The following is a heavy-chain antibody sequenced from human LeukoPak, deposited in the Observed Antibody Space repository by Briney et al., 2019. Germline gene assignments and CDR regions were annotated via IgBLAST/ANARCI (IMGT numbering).Heavy chain of an antibody. D-gene: IGHD6-19*01. CDR2: ISSSSSYI. J-gene: IGHJ4*02. V-gene: IGHV3-21*03. CDR3: ARDMEWLVRFDY. Sequence: GGSLRLSCAASEFTFSSYSMNRVRQAPGKGLEWVSSISSSSSYIYYADSVKGRFTISRDNAKNSLYLQMNSLRAEDTAVYYCARDMEWLVRFDYWGQGTLVTVSS. CDR1: EFTFSSYS.